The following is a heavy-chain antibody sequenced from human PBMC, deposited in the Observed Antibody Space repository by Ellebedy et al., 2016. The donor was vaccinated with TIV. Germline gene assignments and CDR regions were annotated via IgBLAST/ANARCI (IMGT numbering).Heavy chain of an antibody. CDR2: INHSGST. CDR1: GGSFSGYY. CDR3: AGGDTPATVTTGPYYYYGMDV. D-gene: IGHD4-17*01. J-gene: IGHJ6*02. V-gene: IGHV4-34*01. Sequence: MPSETLSLTCAVYGGSFSGYYWSWIRQPPGKGLEWIGEINHSGSTNYNPSLKSRVTISVDTSKNQFSLKLSSVTAADTAVYYCAGGDTPATVTTGPYYYYGMDVWGQGTTVTVSS.